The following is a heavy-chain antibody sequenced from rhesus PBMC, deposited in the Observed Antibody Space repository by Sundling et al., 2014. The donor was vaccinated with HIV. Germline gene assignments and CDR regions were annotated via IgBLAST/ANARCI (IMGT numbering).Heavy chain of an antibody. Sequence: EVQLVETGGDLVQPGGSLKLSCAASAFSFSSYAMSWVRQAPGKGLEWVSGINSGGGSIYYADSVKGRFTISRDNSKNTLSLQMNSLRAEDTAVYYCAAGYEDDYGYYLPPGGLDSWGQGVVVTVSS. CDR1: AFSFSSYA. CDR3: AAGYEDDYGYYLPPGGLDS. D-gene: IGHD3-9*01. J-gene: IGHJ6*01. V-gene: IGHV3-103*01. CDR2: INSGGGSI.